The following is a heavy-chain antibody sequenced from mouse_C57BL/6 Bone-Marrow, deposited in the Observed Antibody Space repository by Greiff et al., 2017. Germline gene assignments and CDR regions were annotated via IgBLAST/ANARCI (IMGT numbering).Heavy chain of an antibody. CDR1: GYTFTSYT. V-gene: IGHV1-4*01. J-gene: IGHJ3*01. D-gene: IGHD1-1*01. CDR2: INPSSGYT. CDR3: ANYGSNPLAY. Sequence: QVQLQQSGAELARPGASVKMSCKASGYTFTSYTMHWVKQRPGQGLEWIGYINPSSGYTKYNQKFKDKATLTADKSSSTAYMQLSSLTSEDSAVXYCANYGSNPLAYWGQGTLVTVSA.